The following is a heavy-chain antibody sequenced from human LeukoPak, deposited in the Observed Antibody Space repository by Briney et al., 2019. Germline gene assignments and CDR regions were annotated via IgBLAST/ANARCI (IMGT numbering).Heavy chain of an antibody. J-gene: IGHJ4*02. CDR2: ISSSSSYI. CDR1: GFSFSSYS. CDR3: ASLPLLSPWDY. Sequence: GGSLRLSCAASGFSFSSYSMNWVRQAPGKGLEWVSSISSSSSYIYYAASVKGRFTISRDNAKNSLYLQMNSLRAEDTAVYYCASLPLLSPWDYWGQGTLVTVSS. D-gene: IGHD3-10*01. V-gene: IGHV3-21*01.